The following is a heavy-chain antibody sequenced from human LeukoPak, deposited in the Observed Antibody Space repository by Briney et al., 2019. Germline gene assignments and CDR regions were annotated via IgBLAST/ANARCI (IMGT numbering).Heavy chain of an antibody. CDR3: ARGGMGSSSWYGDY. CDR2: IYYSGST. Sequence: SETLSLTCTVSGGSISNYFWSWIRQPPGKGLEWIGYIYYSGSTNYNPSLKSRVTISVDTSKNQFSLKLSSVTAADTAVYYCARGGMGSSSWYGDYWGQGTLVTVSS. V-gene: IGHV4-59*01. J-gene: IGHJ4*02. CDR1: GGSISNYF. D-gene: IGHD6-13*01.